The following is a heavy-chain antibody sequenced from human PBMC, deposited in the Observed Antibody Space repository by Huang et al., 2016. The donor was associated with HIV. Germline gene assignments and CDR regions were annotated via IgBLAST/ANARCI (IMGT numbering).Heavy chain of an antibody. CDR1: GFNFNNYD. Sequence: QVQLVQSGAEVKKPGASVKVSCKASGFNFNNYDFNWVRQASGQGLEGMGGMNTKSGNTGYAQKFRGRVTITRNTSITTAYMELRSLRSEDTAVYYCARARGFLYDSTGYYSRYYFDSWGQGTLVTISS. CDR3: ARARGFLYDSTGYYSRYYFDS. CDR2: MNTKSGNT. V-gene: IGHV1-8*03. D-gene: IGHD3-22*01. J-gene: IGHJ4*02.